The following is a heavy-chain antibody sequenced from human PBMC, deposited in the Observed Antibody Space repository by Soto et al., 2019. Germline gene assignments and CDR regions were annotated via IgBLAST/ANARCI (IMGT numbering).Heavy chain of an antibody. J-gene: IGHJ4*02. CDR2: INRDGSEK. D-gene: IGHD6-19*01. V-gene: IGHV3-7*05. CDR3: ARDVGSGWFDY. CDR1: GFTFSGNW. Sequence: EVQLVESGGSLVQPGGSLRLSCAASGFTFSGNWMTWVRQAPGKGLEWVANINRDGSEKNHVDSVKGRFTISRDNAKSSLYLQMNSLRAEDTAIYYCARDVGSGWFDYWGQGTLVTVSS.